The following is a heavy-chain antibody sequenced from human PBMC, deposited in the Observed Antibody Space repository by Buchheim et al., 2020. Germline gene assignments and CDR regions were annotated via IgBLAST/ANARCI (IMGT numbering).Heavy chain of an antibody. D-gene: IGHD5-18*01. J-gene: IGHJ4*02. V-gene: IGHV3-23*01. CDR1: GFTFSSYA. CDR3: AKASADGGYSYGLFFDY. CDR2: ISGSGGST. Sequence: EVQLLESGGGLVQPGGSLRLSCAASGFTFSSYAMSWVRQAPGKGLEWVSAISGSGGSTYYADSVQGRFTISSANSKNTLYLQMNSLRAEDTAVYYCAKASADGGYSYGLFFDYWGQGTL.